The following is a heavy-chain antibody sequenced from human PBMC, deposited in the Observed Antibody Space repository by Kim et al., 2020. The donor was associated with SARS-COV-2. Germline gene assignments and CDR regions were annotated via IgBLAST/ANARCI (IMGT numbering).Heavy chain of an antibody. Sequence: GGSLRLSCAASGFTFSSYSMNWVRQAPGKGLEWVSSISSSSSYIYYADSVKGRFTISRDNAKNSLYLQMNSLRAEDTAVYYCARVVYSPNEYYDILTGLPGWFDPWGQGTLVTVSS. CDR3: ARVVYSPNEYYDILTGLPGWFDP. CDR2: ISSSSSYI. V-gene: IGHV3-21*01. D-gene: IGHD3-9*01. J-gene: IGHJ5*02. CDR1: GFTFSSYS.